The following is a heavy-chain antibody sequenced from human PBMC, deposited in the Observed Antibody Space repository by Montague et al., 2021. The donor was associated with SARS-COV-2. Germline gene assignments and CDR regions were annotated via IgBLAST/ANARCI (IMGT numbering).Heavy chain of an antibody. CDR2: IYSSGNT. Sequence: SETLSLTCTVSGGSINYYYWHWPRQSAGKGLEWIGRIYSSGNTNSNPSLERRVIMSVDSSQNQFSLNLNSVTAADTAVYYCARGGHPTTASWYFFDSWGQGALVTVSS. J-gene: IGHJ4*02. D-gene: IGHD6-13*01. CDR3: ARGGHPTTASWYFFDS. V-gene: IGHV4-4*07. CDR1: GGSINYYY.